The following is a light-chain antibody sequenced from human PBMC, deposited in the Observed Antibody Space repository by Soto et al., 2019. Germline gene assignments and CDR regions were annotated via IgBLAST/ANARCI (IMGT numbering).Light chain of an antibody. CDR2: GAS. J-gene: IGKJ1*01. CDR1: QSVSSAY. Sequence: EIVLTQSPGTQSLSPGERATLYCRASQSVSSAYLAWYQQKPGQAPRLLIYGASSRATGIPDRFSGSGSGTDFTLTISRLEPEDFAVYYCQQYGSSPPRTFGQGTKVDI. V-gene: IGKV3-20*01. CDR3: QQYGSSPPRT.